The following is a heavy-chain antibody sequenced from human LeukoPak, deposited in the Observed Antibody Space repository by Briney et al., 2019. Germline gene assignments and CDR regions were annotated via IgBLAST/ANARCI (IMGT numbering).Heavy chain of an antibody. CDR3: ARDGEIGELPWYFDL. Sequence: SETLSLTCTVSGGSISSYYWSWIRQPPGKGLEWIGYIYYSGSTNYNPSLKSRVTISVDTSKNQFSLKLSSVTAADSAVYYCARDGEIGELPWYFDLWGRGTLVTVSS. D-gene: IGHD1-7*01. CDR1: GGSISSYY. J-gene: IGHJ2*01. V-gene: IGHV4-59*01. CDR2: IYYSGST.